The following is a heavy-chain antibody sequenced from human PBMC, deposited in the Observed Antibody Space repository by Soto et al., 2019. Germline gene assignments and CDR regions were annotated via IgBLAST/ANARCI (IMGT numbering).Heavy chain of an antibody. CDR3: ASFEGYCSSTSCYTGYYGMDV. CDR1: GYTLTELS. V-gene: IGHV1-24*01. D-gene: IGHD2-2*02. CDR2: FDPEDGET. J-gene: IGHJ6*02. Sequence: ASVKVPCKVSGYTLTELSMHWVRQAPGKGLEWMGGFDPEDGETIYAQKFQGRVTMTEDTSTDTAYMELSSLRSEDTAVYYCASFEGYCSSTSCYTGYYGMDVWGQGTTVTVSS.